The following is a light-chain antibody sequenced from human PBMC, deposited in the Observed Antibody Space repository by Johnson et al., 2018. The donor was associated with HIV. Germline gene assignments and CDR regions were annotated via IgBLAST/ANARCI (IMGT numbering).Light chain of an antibody. V-gene: IGLV1-51*01. CDR1: SSNIGNNY. CDR3: ATWDRSLTLGCG. Sequence: QSVLTQPPSVSAAPGQKVTISCSGSSSNIGNNYVSWYQQLPGTAPKLLIYDNNKRPSGIPDRFSGSKSGKSATLGITGLQTGEEAAYYCATWDRSLTLGCGVGTVTKVTVL. J-gene: IGLJ1*01. CDR2: DNN.